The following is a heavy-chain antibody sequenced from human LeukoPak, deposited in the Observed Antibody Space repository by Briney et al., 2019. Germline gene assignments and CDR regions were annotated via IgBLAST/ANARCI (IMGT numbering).Heavy chain of an antibody. J-gene: IGHJ5*02. V-gene: IGHV4-34*01. Sequence: SSETLSLTCTVSGGSISSYYWSWIRQPPGKGPEWIGEINHSGSTNYNPSLKSRVTISVDTSKNQFSLKLSSVTAADTAVYYCARVADTYWFDPWGQGTLVTVSS. CDR3: ARVADTYWFDP. CDR1: GGSISSYY. CDR2: INHSGST. D-gene: IGHD5-18*01.